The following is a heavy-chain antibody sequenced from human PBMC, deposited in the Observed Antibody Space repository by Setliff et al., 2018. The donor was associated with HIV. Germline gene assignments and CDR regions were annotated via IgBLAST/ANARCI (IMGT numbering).Heavy chain of an antibody. CDR2: IKQDGSEK. J-gene: IGHJ4*02. V-gene: IGHV3-7*01. Sequence: QTGGSLRLSCAASGFTFGSYWMSWVRQATGKGLEWVANIKQDGSEKYYVDSVKGRFTISRDNAKNSVDLQMNSLRVEDTAVYYCVTFIVYGAGPDCWGQGTLVTVSS. CDR1: GFTFGSYW. CDR3: VTFIVYGAGPDC. D-gene: IGHD1-26*01.